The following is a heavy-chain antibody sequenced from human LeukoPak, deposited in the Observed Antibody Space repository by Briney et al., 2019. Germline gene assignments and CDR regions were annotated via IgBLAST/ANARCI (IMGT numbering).Heavy chain of an antibody. D-gene: IGHD3-22*01. V-gene: IGHV3-23*01. CDR1: GFTFSSYA. CDR2: TSGGGSST. Sequence: GGSLRLSCAASGFTFSSYAMSWVRQAPGKGLEWVSATSGGGSSTYYVDSVKGRFTISRDNSKNTLYLQMNSLRAEDTAVYYCAKLDTYYYDASGSYFDYWGQGTLVTASS. CDR3: AKLDTYYYDASGSYFDY. J-gene: IGHJ4*02.